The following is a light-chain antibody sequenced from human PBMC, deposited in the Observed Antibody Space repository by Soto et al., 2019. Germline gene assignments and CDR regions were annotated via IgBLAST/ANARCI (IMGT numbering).Light chain of an antibody. CDR1: QSISVC. J-gene: IGKJ1*01. CDR2: KAS. Sequence: DIQMTQSPSTLSASVGDRVTITCRASQSISVCLAWYQQKPGKAPKLLIYKASTLKSGVPSRFSGSGSGTEFTLTISSLQPDDFATYYCQHYNSYSEAVGQGTKVDI. V-gene: IGKV1-5*03. CDR3: QHYNSYSEA.